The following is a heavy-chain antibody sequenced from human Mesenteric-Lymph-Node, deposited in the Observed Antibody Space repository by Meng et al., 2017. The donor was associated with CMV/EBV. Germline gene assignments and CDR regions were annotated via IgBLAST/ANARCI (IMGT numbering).Heavy chain of an antibody. D-gene: IGHD6-25*01. CDR1: GLTFRNYA. CDR2: ISGSGSKT. J-gene: IGHJ4*02. Sequence: LYCAASGLTFRNYAMSGVRQAPGKGLEWVSSISGSGSKTYHGDSVKGRFIISRDNSKNTVDLQLSSLRAEDTAVYYCAKGIAAMDHWGQGALVTVSS. V-gene: IGHV3-23*01. CDR3: AKGIAAMDH.